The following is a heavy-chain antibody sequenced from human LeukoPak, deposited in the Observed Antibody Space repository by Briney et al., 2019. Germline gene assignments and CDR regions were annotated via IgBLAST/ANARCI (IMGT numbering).Heavy chain of an antibody. J-gene: IGHJ4*02. V-gene: IGHV4-39*01. CDR1: GGSISSRRYY. D-gene: IGHD6-19*01. CDR3: ARRSYPGGWHYYFDY. Sequence: SETLSLTCTVWGGSISSRRYYGRWIRQPPGKGLEWIGSIYYSGSTYYNPSLKSRVTISVDNSKSQSSLRLNCVTAADTAVYYCARRSYPGGWHYYFDYWGQGTLVTVSS. CDR2: IYYSGST.